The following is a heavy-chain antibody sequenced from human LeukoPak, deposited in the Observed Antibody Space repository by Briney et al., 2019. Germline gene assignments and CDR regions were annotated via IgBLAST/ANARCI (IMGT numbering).Heavy chain of an antibody. CDR1: GYTFTSYG. D-gene: IGHD3-10*01. CDR2: ISAYNGNT. Sequence: ASVKVSCKASGYTFTSYGISWVRQAPGQGLEWMGWISAYNGNTNYAQKLQGRVTMTTDTSTSTAYMELRSLRSDDTAVYYCAREAAYYYGSGSSLPNDYWGQGTLVIVSS. J-gene: IGHJ4*02. V-gene: IGHV1-18*01. CDR3: AREAAYYYGSGSSLPNDY.